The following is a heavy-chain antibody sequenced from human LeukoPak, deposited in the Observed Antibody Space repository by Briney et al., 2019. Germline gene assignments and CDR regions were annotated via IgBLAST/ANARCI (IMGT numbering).Heavy chain of an antibody. Sequence: PSETLSLTCTVSGGSISSHYWSWIRQPPGKGLEWIGYIYYSGSTNYNPSLKSRVTISVGTSKNQFSLKLSSVTAADTAVYYCARGSPMLDFDYWGQGTLVTVSS. CDR1: GGSISSHY. V-gene: IGHV4-59*11. J-gene: IGHJ4*02. CDR2: IYYSGST. CDR3: ARGSPMLDFDY. D-gene: IGHD3-10*02.